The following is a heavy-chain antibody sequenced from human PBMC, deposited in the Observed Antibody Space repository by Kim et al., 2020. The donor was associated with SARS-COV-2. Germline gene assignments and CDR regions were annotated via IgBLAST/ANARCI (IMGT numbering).Heavy chain of an antibody. Sequence: TTYNPSLQSRVTISVDTSKNQFSLKLSSVTAADTAVYYCARGGGDYFDYWGQGTLVTVSS. CDR2: T. D-gene: IGHD4-17*01. CDR3: ARGGGDYFDY. J-gene: IGHJ4*02. V-gene: IGHV4-59*09.